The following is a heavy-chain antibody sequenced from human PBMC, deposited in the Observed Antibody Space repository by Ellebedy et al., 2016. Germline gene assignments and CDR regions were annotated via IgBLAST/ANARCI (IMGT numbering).Heavy chain of an antibody. Sequence: SETLSLTCTVSGGSISSYYWSWIRQPPGKGLEWIGYIYYSGSTNYNPSLKSRVTISVDTSKNQFSLKLSSVTAADTAVYYCATTTGYSYGPNYFDYWGQGTLVTVSS. CDR2: IYYSGST. J-gene: IGHJ4*02. CDR3: ATTTGYSYGPNYFDY. D-gene: IGHD5-18*01. CDR1: GGSISSYY. V-gene: IGHV4-59*01.